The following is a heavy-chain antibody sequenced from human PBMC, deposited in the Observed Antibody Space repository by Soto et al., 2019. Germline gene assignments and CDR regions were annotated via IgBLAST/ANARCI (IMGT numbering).Heavy chain of an antibody. V-gene: IGHV3-23*01. Sequence: EVQLLESGGGLVQPGGSLRLSCAASGFTFSSYAMSWVRQAPGKGLEWVSAISGSGGSTYYADSVKGRFTISRDNSKNTLYLQMNSLRAEDMAVYYCAKATGKGSYYFDYWGQGTLVTVSS. D-gene: IGHD5-12*01. CDR3: AKATGKGSYYFDY. CDR2: ISGSGGST. J-gene: IGHJ4*02. CDR1: GFTFSSYA.